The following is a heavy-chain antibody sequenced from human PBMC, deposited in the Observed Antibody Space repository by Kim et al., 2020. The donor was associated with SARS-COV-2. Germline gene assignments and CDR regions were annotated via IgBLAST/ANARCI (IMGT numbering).Heavy chain of an antibody. CDR3: AKGQGGDY. Sequence: GGSLRLSCAASGFTFSSYTMSWVRQAPGKGLEWVSVIYSGGTSTYYADSVKGRFTISRDNSKNTLYLQMNSLRAEDTAVYYCAKGQGGDYWGQGTLVTVSS. J-gene: IGHJ4*02. CDR1: GFTFSSYT. CDR2: IYSGGTST. V-gene: IGHV3-23*03.